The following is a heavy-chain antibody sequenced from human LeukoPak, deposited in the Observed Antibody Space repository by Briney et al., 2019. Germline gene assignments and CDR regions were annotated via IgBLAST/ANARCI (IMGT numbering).Heavy chain of an antibody. CDR1: GGSISSYY. Sequence: PSETLSLTCTVSGGSISSYYWSWIRQPPGKGLEWIGYIYTSGSTNYNPSLKSRVTISVDTSKNQFSPKLSSVTAADTAVYYCARLVIVGARWGSYYYYIDVWGKGTTVTVYS. J-gene: IGHJ6*03. V-gene: IGHV4-4*09. D-gene: IGHD1-26*01. CDR2: IYTSGST. CDR3: ARLVIVGARWGSYYYYIDV.